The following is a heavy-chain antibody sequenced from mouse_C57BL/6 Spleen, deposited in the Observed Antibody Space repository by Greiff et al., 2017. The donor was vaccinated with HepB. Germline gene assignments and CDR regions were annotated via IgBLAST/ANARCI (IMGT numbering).Heavy chain of an antibody. Sequence: EVKLMESGGGLVKPGGSLKLSCAASGFTFSSYAMSWVRQTPEKRLEWVATISDGGSYTYYPDNVKGRFTISRDNAKNNLYLQMSHLKSEDTAMYYCAREGTYDGYSAWFAYWGQGTLVTVSA. J-gene: IGHJ3*01. V-gene: IGHV5-4*01. CDR3: AREGTYDGYSAWFAY. D-gene: IGHD2-3*01. CDR2: ISDGGSYT. CDR1: GFTFSSYA.